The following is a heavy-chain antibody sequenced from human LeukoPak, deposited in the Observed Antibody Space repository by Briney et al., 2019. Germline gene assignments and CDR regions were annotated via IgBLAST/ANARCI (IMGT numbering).Heavy chain of an antibody. V-gene: IGHV1-2*02. Sequence: GASVKVSCKASEYTFVAYHMHWVRQAPGQGLEWMGWINPNSGGTNYAQKFQGRVTMTRDTSISTAYMELIGLRSGDTAVYYCARDLPADIWGQGIMVTVSS. CDR3: ARDLPADI. CDR1: EYTFVAYH. CDR2: INPNSGGT. J-gene: IGHJ3*02.